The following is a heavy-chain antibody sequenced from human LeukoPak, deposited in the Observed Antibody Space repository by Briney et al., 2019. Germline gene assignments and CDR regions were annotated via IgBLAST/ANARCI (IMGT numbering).Heavy chain of an antibody. CDR1: GGSFSGYY. CDR2: INHSGST. J-gene: IGHJ4*02. CDR3: ARGNNRGVGVVDTFDY. D-gene: IGHD5-18*01. V-gene: IGHV4-34*01. Sequence: TSGTLSLTCAVYGGSFSGYYWSWIRQPPGKGLEWIGEINHSGSTNYNPSLKSRVTISVDTSKNQFSLKLSSVTAADTAVYYCARGNNRGVGVVDTFDYWGQGTLVTVYS.